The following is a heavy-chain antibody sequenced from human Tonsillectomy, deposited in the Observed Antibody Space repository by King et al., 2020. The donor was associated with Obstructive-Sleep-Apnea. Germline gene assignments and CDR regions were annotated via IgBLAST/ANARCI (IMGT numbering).Heavy chain of an antibody. CDR1: GFTFGDYG. Sequence: VQLVESGGGLVLPGRSLRLSCTASGFTFGDYGMSWFRQAPGKGLEWVGFIRNKAQGGTTEYAAAVKGRFTISSDDSKSIAYVQMNSLKIEDTAVYYCIRGAMGTTYDYWGQGTLVTVSS. CDR2: IRNKAQGGTT. D-gene: IGHD2/OR15-2a*01. V-gene: IGHV3-49*03. CDR3: IRGAMGTTYDY. J-gene: IGHJ4*02.